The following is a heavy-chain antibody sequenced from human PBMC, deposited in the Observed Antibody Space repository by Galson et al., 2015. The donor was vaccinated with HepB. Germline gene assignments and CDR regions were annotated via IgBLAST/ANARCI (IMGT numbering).Heavy chain of an antibody. Sequence: SLRLSCAAFGFTFSSYAMSWVRQAPGKGLEWVPTVSGSGGSTHYADSVKGRFTISRDNSKDTVYLQMNSLRAEDTAVYFCAKAGVVRYYDILPGYSNIYYFGYWGQGTLVTVSS. CDR2: VSGSGGST. CDR3: AKAGVVRYYDILPGYSNIYYFGY. CDR1: GFTFSSYA. J-gene: IGHJ4*02. V-gene: IGHV3-23*01. D-gene: IGHD3-9*01.